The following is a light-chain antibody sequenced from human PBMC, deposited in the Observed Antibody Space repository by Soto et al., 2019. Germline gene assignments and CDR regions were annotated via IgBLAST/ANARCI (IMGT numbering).Light chain of an antibody. CDR2: DAS. CDR1: QSVSSY. CDR3: QQRGNWPVT. V-gene: IGKV3-11*01. J-gene: IGKJ1*01. Sequence: EIVLTQSPATLSLSPGERATLSCRASQSVSSYFAWYQQKPGQAPRLLIYDASNGATGIPARFSGSGSGTDFTLTISSLEPDDFAVYYCQQRGNWPVTFGQGTKVDIK.